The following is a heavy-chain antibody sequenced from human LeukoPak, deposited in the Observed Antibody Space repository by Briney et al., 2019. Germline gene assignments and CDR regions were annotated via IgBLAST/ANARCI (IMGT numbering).Heavy chain of an antibody. CDR1: GFTFSTYA. V-gene: IGHV3-23*01. CDR3: TRGYNFGGY. D-gene: IGHD4-23*01. Sequence: GGSLTLSCAASGFTFSTYAMSWVRQAPGKGLEWVSGISASGASPYFADSVKGRFTISRDNSRNTVLLQMDSLRADDTAIYYCTRGYNFGGYWGQGTLVTVSS. J-gene: IGHJ4*02. CDR2: ISASGASP.